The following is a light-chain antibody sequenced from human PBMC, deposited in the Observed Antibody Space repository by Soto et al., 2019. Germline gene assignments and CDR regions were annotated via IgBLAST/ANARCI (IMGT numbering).Light chain of an antibody. CDR1: QSVGSN. CDR3: QQYDNWPI. CDR2: GAS. J-gene: IGKJ5*01. Sequence: EIVMTQSPATLSVSPGERATLSCRASQSVGSNLAWYQQKPGQVPRLLFYGASTRATGLPARFSGSGSGTEFPPTIRSLQSEDFAVSYWQQYDNWPIFGQGTRLEIK. V-gene: IGKV3-15*01.